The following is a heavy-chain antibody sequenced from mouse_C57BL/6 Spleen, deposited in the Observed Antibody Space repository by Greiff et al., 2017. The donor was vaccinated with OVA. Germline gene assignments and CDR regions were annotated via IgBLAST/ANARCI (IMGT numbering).Heavy chain of an antibody. D-gene: IGHD2-5*01. CDR1: GYTFTDYE. Sequence: QVQLQQSGAELVRPGASVTLSCKASGYTFTDYEMHWVKQTPVHGLEWIGAIDPETGGTAYNQKFKGKAILTADKSSSTAYMELRSLTSEDSAVYYCTRSASYYSNYYYAMDYWGQGTSVTVSS. CDR2: IDPETGGT. J-gene: IGHJ4*01. CDR3: TRSASYYSNYYYAMDY. V-gene: IGHV1-15*01.